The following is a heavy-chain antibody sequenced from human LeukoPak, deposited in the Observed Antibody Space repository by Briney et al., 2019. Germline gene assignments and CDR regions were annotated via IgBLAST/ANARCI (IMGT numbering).Heavy chain of an antibody. CDR3: ASAYCSGGSCYYYYYMDV. Sequence: EGSLRLSCAASGFTFSSYAMHWVRQAPGKGLEWVAVISYDGSNKYYADSVKGRFTISRDNSKNTLYLQMNSLRAEDTAVYYCASAYCSGGSCYYYYYMDVWGKGTTVTVSS. CDR1: GFTFSSYA. V-gene: IGHV3-30*04. J-gene: IGHJ6*03. CDR2: ISYDGSNK. D-gene: IGHD2-15*01.